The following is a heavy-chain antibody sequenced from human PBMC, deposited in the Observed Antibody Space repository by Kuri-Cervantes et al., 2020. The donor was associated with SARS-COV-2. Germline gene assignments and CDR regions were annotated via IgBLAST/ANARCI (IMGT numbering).Heavy chain of an antibody. D-gene: IGHD1-26*01. CDR1: GYTFTSYG. CDR3: ARGGSEYSGSPPDAFDI. CDR2: ISAYNGNT. Sequence: ASVKVSCKASGYTFTSYGISWVRQAPGQGLEWMGWISAYNGNTNYAQKLQGRVTMTTDTSTSTAYMELSSLRSEDTAVYYCARGGSEYSGSPPDAFDIWGQGTMVTVSS. V-gene: IGHV1-18*01. J-gene: IGHJ3*02.